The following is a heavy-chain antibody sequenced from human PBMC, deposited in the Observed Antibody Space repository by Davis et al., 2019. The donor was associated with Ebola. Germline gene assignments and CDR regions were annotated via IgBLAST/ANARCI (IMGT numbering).Heavy chain of an antibody. CDR1: GGSISSSSYY. J-gene: IGHJ6*04. CDR2: TYYSGST. Sequence: SETLSLTCTVSGGSISSSSYYWGWIRQPPGKGREWIGSTYYSGSTYYNPSLKSRVTISVDTSKNQFSLKLSSVTAADTAVYYCARQEADYYYYYGMDVWGKGTTVTVSS. V-gene: IGHV4-39*01. D-gene: IGHD6-13*01. CDR3: ARQEADYYYYYGMDV.